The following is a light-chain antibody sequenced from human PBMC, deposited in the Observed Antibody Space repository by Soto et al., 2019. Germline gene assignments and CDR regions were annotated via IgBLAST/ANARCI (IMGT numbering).Light chain of an antibody. J-gene: IGLJ1*01. V-gene: IGLV2-23*01. CDR1: SSDVGSYNL. CDR2: EGS. Sequence: QSALTQPASVSGSPGQSITISCIGTSSDVGSYNLVSWYQQHPDKAPKLMISEGSKRRSGVSDRFSGSKPGNTASLTKSGIQAEDEADYYCCSYAGSNTYVFGTGTKLTVL. CDR3: CSYAGSNTYV.